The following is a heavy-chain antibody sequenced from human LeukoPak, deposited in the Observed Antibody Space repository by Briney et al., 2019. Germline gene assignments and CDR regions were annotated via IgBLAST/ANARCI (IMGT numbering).Heavy chain of an antibody. CDR2: INPSGGST. J-gene: IGHJ4*02. Sequence: ASVKVSCKASGYTFTSYYMHWVRQAPGQGLEWMGIINPSGGSTSYAQKFQGRVTMTRDTSTSTVYMELSSLRSEDTAVYYCARSDIVVVPAALTIPQYFDYWGQGTLVTVSS. V-gene: IGHV1-46*01. CDR3: ARSDIVVVPAALTIPQYFDY. D-gene: IGHD2-2*01. CDR1: GYTFTSYY.